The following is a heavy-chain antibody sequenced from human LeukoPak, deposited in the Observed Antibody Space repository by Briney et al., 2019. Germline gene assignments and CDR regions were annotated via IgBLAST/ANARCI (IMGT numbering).Heavy chain of an antibody. J-gene: IGHJ6*02. CDR3: VKDLTPMVRGADYGMDV. Sequence: PGGSLRLSCAASGFTFSTYAMNWVRQPPGKGLEWISIISGRDGTTYYAGSVKGRFTISRDNSKNTLYLQMNSLRAEDTAVYYCVKDLTPMVRGADYGMDVWGQGTTVTVSS. CDR1: GFTFSTYA. D-gene: IGHD3-10*01. V-gene: IGHV3-23*01. CDR2: ISGRDGTT.